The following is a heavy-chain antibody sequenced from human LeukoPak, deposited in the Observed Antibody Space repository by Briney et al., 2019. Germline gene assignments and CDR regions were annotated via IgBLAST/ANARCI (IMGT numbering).Heavy chain of an antibody. D-gene: IGHD3-16*01. J-gene: IGHJ4*02. CDR1: DGSISGGTYY. CDR3: ARDGDSLGGVIYFDY. V-gene: IGHV4-39*02. CDR2: VSYSGTT. Sequence: SETLSLTCTVSDGSISGGTYYWGWIRQPPGKGLEWIGTVSYSGTTYYKSSLKSRVTISVDTSKNQFSLYLNSVTAADTAVYYCARDGDSLGGVIYFDYWGQGTLVTVSS.